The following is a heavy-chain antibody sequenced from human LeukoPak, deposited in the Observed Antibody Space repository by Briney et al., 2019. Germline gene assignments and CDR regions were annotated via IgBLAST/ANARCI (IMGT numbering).Heavy chain of an antibody. V-gene: IGHV4-59*01. CDR2: IYYSGST. D-gene: IGHD1-26*01. Sequence: SETLSLTCTVSGGSISSYYWSWIRQPPGKGLEWIGCIYYSGSTNYNPSLKSRVTISVDTSKNQFSLKLSSVTAADTAVYYCARDIVGATDYWGQGTLVTVSS. J-gene: IGHJ4*02. CDR1: GGSISSYY. CDR3: ARDIVGATDY.